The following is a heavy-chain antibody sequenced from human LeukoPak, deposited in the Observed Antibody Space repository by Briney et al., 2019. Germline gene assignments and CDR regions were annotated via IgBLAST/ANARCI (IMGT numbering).Heavy chain of an antibody. J-gene: IGHJ1*01. CDR3: ARGSSGWYLYFQH. V-gene: IGHV3-48*03. Sequence: GGSPRLSCAASGFTFSSYEINWVRQAPGQGLEWVSYISSSGNTVYYADSVKGRFTISRDNARSSLYLQMNSLRVEDTAVYYCARGSSGWYLYFQHWGQGTLVTVSS. D-gene: IGHD6-19*01. CDR1: GFTFSSYE. CDR2: ISSSGNTV.